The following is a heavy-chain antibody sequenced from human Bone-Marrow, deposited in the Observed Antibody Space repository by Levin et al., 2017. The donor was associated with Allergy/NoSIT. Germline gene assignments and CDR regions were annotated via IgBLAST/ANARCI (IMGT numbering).Heavy chain of an antibody. J-gene: IGHJ6*02. CDR2: TSGDNVKT. Sequence: ASVKVSCKTSGYKFIDYGISWVRQAPGQGLEWMGWTSGDNVKTQYGQRFQGRVTMTTDTSTTTAYMELRSLRYDDTAIYYCARDDMYYDVLTGYDYDYGMDVWGQGTTVIVSS. CDR1: GYKFIDYG. D-gene: IGHD3-9*01. V-gene: IGHV1-18*01. CDR3: ARDDMYYDVLTGYDYDYGMDV.